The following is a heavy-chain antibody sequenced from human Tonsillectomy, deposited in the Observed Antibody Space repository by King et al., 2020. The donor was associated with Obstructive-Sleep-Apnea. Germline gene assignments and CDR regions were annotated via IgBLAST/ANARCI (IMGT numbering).Heavy chain of an antibody. J-gene: IGHJ3*02. CDR2: INPSGGST. D-gene: IGHD3-22*01. CDR1: GYTFTSYY. V-gene: IGHV1-46*01. Sequence: QLVQSGAEVKKPGASVKVSCKASGYTFTSYYMHWVRQAPGQGLEWMGIINPSGGSTSYAQKFQGRVTMTRDTSTSTVYMELSSLRSEDTAVYYCARGGYYYDSSGYSDAFDIWGQGTMVTVSS. CDR3: ARGGYYYDSSGYSDAFDI.